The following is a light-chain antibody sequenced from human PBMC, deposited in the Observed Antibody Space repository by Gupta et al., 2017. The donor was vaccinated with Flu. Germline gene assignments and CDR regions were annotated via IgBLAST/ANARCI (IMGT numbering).Light chain of an antibody. CDR2: AAS. CDR3: LQSDNVTWT. CDR1: QYINNC. J-gene: IGKJ1*01. V-gene: IGKV1-39*01. Sequence: DIQRAQSPSSLSASVGDRVTITCRASQYINNCLNVYQQKPGKAPKRLIAAASSVHGGGPSRISGSGSGAECTMTSTRLHPEDLATDYCLQSDNVTWTFGQGTKVEI.